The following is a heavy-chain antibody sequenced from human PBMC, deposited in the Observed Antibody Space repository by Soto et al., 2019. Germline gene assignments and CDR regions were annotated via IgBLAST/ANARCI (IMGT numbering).Heavy chain of an antibody. D-gene: IGHD5-18*01. CDR1: GGSISSGGYY. Sequence: SETLSLTCTVSGGSISSGGYYWSWIRQHPGKGLEWIGYIYYSGSTYYNPSLKSRVTISVDTSKNQFSLKLSSVTAADTAVFYCARDRYGYLDYYYGMDVWGQGTTVTVSS. CDR3: ARDRYGYLDYYYGMDV. J-gene: IGHJ6*02. V-gene: IGHV4-31*03. CDR2: IYYSGST.